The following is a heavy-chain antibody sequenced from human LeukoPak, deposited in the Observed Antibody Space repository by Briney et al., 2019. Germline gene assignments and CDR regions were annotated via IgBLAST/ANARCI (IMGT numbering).Heavy chain of an antibody. CDR2: IYYSGST. CDR3: ARGPLGYDYFDY. CDR1: GGSISSYY. V-gene: IGHV4-59*01. J-gene: IGHJ4*02. Sequence: SETLSLTCTVSGGSISSYYWSWIRQPPGKGLEWIGYIYYSGSTNYNPSLKSRVTISVDTSKNQFSLKLSSVTAADTAVYYCARGPLGYDYFDYWGQGTLVTVSS. D-gene: IGHD5-18*01.